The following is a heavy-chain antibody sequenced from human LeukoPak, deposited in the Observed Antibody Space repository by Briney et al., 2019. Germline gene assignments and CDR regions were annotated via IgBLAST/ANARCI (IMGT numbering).Heavy chain of an antibody. CDR3: ARLGGKLERSLDY. D-gene: IGHD1-1*01. CDR1: GFTFSSYA. Sequence: PGGSLRLSCAASGFTFSSYAMSWVRQAPGKGLEWVSVIYSGGSTYYADSVKGRFTISRHNSKNTLYLQMNSLRAEDTAVYYCARLGGKLERSLDYWGQGTLVTVSS. J-gene: IGHJ4*02. CDR2: IYSGGST. V-gene: IGHV3-53*04.